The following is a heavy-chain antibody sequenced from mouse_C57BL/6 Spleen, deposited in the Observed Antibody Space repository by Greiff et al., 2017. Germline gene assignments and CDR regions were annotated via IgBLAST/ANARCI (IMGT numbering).Heavy chain of an antibody. J-gene: IGHJ2*01. Sequence: QVQLKQPGAELVKPGASVKLSCKASGYTFTSYWMHWVKQRPGQGLEWIGMIHPNSGSTNYNEKFKSKATLTVDKSSSTAYMQLRSLTSEDSAVFYCARGPFLPYFDDWGKGTTLTVSS. CDR2: IHPNSGST. CDR1: GYTFTSYW. CDR3: ARGPFLPYFDD. V-gene: IGHV1-64*01.